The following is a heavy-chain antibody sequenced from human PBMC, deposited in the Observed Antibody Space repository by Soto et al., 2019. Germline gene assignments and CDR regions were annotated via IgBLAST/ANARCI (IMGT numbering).Heavy chain of an antibody. J-gene: IGHJ3*01. Sequence: GGSLRLSCAASGFPCGSYDMTWVRQAPGKGLEWVSTILVDGRTFYVDSVKGRFTISRDNSRNTVYLQMNSLTAGDTALYYCAKATATGRGAFDFCGQRTMLTVSS. CDR3: AKATATGRGAFDF. CDR2: ILVDGRT. D-gene: IGHD3-9*01. CDR1: GFPCGSYD. V-gene: IGHV3-23*01.